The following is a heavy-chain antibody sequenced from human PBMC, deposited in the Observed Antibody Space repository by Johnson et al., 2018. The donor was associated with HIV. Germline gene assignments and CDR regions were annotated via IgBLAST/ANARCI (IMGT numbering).Heavy chain of an antibody. CDR3: ANKPGQGLVADDAFDI. CDR2: IRYDGSNK. V-gene: IGHV3-30*02. D-gene: IGHD6-19*01. Sequence: QVQLVESGGGLVQPGGSLRLSCAASGFTFSSYGMHWVRQAPGKGLEWVAFIRYDGSNKYYADSVKGRFTISRDNSKNTLYLQMNSLRAEDTAVYYCANKPGQGLVADDAFDIWGQGTMVTVSS. J-gene: IGHJ3*02. CDR1: GFTFSSYG.